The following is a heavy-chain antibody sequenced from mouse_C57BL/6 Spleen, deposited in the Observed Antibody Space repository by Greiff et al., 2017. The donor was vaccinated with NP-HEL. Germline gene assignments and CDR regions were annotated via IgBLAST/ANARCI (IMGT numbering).Heavy chain of an antibody. J-gene: IGHJ3*01. CDR1: GYTFTDYN. Sequence: VQLQQSGPELVKPGASVKMSCKASGYTFTDYNMHWVKQSHGKSLEWIGYINPNNGGTSYNQKFKGKATLTVNKSSSTAYMELRSLTSEDSAVYACASSCYGDYGWFAYWGQGTLVTVSA. V-gene: IGHV1-22*01. D-gene: IGHD2-13*01. CDR3: ASSCYGDYGWFAY. CDR2: INPNNGGT.